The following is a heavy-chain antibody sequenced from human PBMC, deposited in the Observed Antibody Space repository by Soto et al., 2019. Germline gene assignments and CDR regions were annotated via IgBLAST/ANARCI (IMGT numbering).Heavy chain of an antibody. Sequence: QVQLVQSGAEVKKPGSSVKVSCKASGGTFSSYAISWVRQAPGQGLEWMGGIIPIFGTANYAQKFQGRVTITADKPTSTAYMELSSLRSEDTAVYYCARYRWELWMGDGWFDPWGQGTLVTVSS. CDR3: ARYRWELWMGDGWFDP. CDR2: IIPIFGTA. D-gene: IGHD1-26*01. CDR1: GGTFSSYA. V-gene: IGHV1-69*06. J-gene: IGHJ5*02.